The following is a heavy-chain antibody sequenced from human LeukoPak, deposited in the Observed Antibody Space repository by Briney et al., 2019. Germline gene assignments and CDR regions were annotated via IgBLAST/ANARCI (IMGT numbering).Heavy chain of an antibody. CDR3: ARRIYSSGWYRFDY. Sequence: GESLKISCRGSGYSFTSYWIGWVCQMPGKGLEWMGIIYPGDSDTRYSPSFQGQVTISADKSISTAYLQWSSLKASDTAMYYCARRIYSSGWYRFDYWGQGTLVTVSS. D-gene: IGHD6-19*01. CDR1: GYSFTSYW. CDR2: IYPGDSDT. J-gene: IGHJ4*02. V-gene: IGHV5-51*01.